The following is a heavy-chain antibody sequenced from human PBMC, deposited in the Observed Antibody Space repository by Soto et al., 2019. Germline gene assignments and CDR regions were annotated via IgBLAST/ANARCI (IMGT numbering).Heavy chain of an antibody. V-gene: IGHV4-30-4*01. D-gene: IGHD3-10*01. J-gene: IGHJ4*02. CDR2: IYYSGST. Sequence: PSETLSLTCTVSGGSISSGDYFWTWIHHPPGKGLEWIGYIYYSGSTHYNPSLSSRVTISIDTSKNQFSLKLSSVTAADTAVYYCAREHARRVRGSDYWGKGNMVTVSP. CDR1: GGSISSGDYF. CDR3: AREHARRVRGSDY.